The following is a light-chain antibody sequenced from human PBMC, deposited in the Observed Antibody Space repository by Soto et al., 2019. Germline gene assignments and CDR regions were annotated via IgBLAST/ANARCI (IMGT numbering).Light chain of an antibody. CDR2: EGS. V-gene: IGLV2-23*01. CDR3: CSYAGSRV. Sequence: QSALTQPASVSGSPGQSITISCTGTSSDVGSYNLVSWYQQHPGKVPKLMIYEGSTRPSGVSNRFSGSKSGNTASLTISGLQAEDEADYYCCSYAGSRVFGGGTKLTVL. CDR1: SSDVGSYNL. J-gene: IGLJ3*02.